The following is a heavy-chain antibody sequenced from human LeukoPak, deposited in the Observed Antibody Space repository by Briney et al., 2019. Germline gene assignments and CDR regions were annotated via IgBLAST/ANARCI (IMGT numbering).Heavy chain of an antibody. CDR3: AREGTGTTFRYFDL. Sequence: SETLSLTCTVSGVSISSDYWSWIRLPPGKGLEWIGYIYYSGSSNYNPSLKSRVTMSVDTSKNQFSLKLSSVTAADTAVYYCAREGTGTTFRYFDLWGRGTLVTVSS. J-gene: IGHJ2*01. CDR1: GVSISSDY. D-gene: IGHD1-7*01. V-gene: IGHV4-59*12. CDR2: IYYSGSS.